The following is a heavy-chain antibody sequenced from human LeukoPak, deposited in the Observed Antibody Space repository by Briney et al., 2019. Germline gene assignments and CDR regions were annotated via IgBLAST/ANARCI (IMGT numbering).Heavy chain of an antibody. V-gene: IGHV3-7*01. Sequence: GGSLRLSCAASGFMFSSSWMSWVRQAPGKGLEWVANIKQDGSERNYVDSLKGRFTISRDNAKNSLYLQMNSLRVEDTAVYYCARMGSYGPYYYHYMDVWGKGTTVIVSS. CDR1: GFMFSSSW. D-gene: IGHD3-16*01. CDR3: ARMGSYGPYYYHYMDV. CDR2: IKQDGSER. J-gene: IGHJ6*03.